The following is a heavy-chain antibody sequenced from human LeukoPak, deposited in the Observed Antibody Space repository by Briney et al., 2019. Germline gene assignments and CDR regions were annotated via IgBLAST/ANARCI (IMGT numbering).Heavy chain of an antibody. J-gene: IGHJ4*02. CDR1: GGSISSSY. CDR2: ISNSRNT. V-gene: IGHV4-59*01. CDR3: ARDRHAGSCSGSRCYPFYFDS. D-gene: IGHD2-15*01. Sequence: SETLSLTCSVSGGSISSSYWSWIRQSPGKGLEHIAYISNSRNTNYNPSLKSRVIISVDTSKNQVSLNLTSVTAADTAVYFCARDRHAGSCSGSRCYPFYFDSWGQGTLVTVSS.